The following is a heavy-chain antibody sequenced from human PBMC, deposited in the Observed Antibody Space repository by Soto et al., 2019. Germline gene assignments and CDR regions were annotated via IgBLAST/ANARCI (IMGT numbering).Heavy chain of an antibody. CDR1: GFTFSSYA. D-gene: IGHD6-19*01. J-gene: IGHJ4*02. CDR3: AKDRGWPEFDY. V-gene: IGHV3-23*01. CDR2: ISGSGGST. Sequence: EVQLLESGGGLVQPGGSLRLSCAASGFTFSSYAMSWVRQAPGKGLEWVSAISGSGGSTYYADSVKGRFTISRDNSKNTLYLQMNRLRVEDTAEYYCAKDRGWPEFDYWGQGTLVSVSS.